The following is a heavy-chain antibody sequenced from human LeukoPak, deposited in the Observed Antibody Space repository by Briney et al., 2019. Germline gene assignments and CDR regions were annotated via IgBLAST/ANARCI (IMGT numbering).Heavy chain of an antibody. CDR3: ARHRSGWLQSSFDY. J-gene: IGHJ4*02. D-gene: IGHD5-24*01. CDR2: IYYSGSS. CDR1: GAYISSSSSY. V-gene: IGHV4-39*01. Sequence: SETLSLTCTVSGAYISSSSSYWGWIRQPPGKGLEWIGSIYYSGSSFDNPALKSRVTISVDTSKNQFSLKLSSVTAADTAVYYCARHRSGWLQSSFDYWGQGTLVTVSS.